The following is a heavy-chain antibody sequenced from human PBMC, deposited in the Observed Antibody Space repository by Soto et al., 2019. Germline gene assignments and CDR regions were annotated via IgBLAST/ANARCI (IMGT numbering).Heavy chain of an antibody. CDR2: RYYSGTA. CDR3: ARGRGYGYGVDY. V-gene: IGHV4-30-4*01. CDR1: GASITTGDHF. Sequence: SETLSLTCTVSGASITTGDHFWSWMRQPPGKALESIGYRYYSGTAYYSPSLKSRISISVDSSMNQFSLQLSSVTTADTAVYYCARGRGYGYGVDYWGQGTLVTVSS. J-gene: IGHJ4*02. D-gene: IGHD5-12*01.